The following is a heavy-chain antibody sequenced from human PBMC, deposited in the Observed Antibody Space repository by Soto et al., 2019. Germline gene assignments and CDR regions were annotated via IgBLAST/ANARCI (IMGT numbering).Heavy chain of an antibody. V-gene: IGHV3-53*01. J-gene: IGHJ5*02. Sequence: GGSLRLSCAASGFTVSSNYMSWVRQAPGKGLEWVSVIYSGGGTYYADSVKGRFTISRDNSKNTLYLQMNSLRAEDTAVYYCARVSVYSYGLWFDPWGQGTQVTVSS. D-gene: IGHD5-18*01. CDR3: ARVSVYSYGLWFDP. CDR2: IYSGGGT. CDR1: GFTVSSNY.